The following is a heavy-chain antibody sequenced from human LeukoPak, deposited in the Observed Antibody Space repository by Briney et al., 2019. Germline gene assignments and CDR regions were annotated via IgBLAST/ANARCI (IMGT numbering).Heavy chain of an antibody. Sequence: GESLKISCKGSGYSFTSYWIGWVRQMPGKGLEWMGILYPGDSDTRYSPSFQGQVTISADKSISTAYLQWSSLKASDTAMYYCARGITMVRGEGHAFDIWGQGTMVTVSS. CDR3: ARGITMVRGEGHAFDI. J-gene: IGHJ3*02. D-gene: IGHD3-10*01. CDR2: LYPGDSDT. CDR1: GYSFTSYW. V-gene: IGHV5-51*01.